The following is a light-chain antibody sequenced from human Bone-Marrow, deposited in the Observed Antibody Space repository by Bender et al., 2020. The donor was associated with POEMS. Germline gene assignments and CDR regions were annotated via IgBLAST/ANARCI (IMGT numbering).Light chain of an antibody. CDR2: NNN. Sequence: VLTQPPSVSVAPGQTAKITCGGRNIGSKSVHWYQQLPGTAPRLLIYNNNQRPSGVPDRFSGSRSGTSASLAISGLQSEDEADYYCAAWDDSLNGVVFGGGTKLTVL. CDR3: AAWDDSLNGVV. CDR1: NIGSKS. V-gene: IGLV1-44*01. J-gene: IGLJ2*01.